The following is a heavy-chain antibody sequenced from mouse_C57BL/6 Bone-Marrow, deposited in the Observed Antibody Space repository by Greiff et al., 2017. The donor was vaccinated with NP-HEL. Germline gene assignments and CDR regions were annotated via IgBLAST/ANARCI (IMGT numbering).Heavy chain of an antibody. V-gene: IGHV5-4*03. CDR1: GFTFSSYA. Sequence: EVKLVESGGGLVKPGGSLKLSCAASGFTFSSYAMSWVRQTPEKRLEWVATISDGGSYTYYPDNVKGRFTSSRDNAKNNLYLQMSHLKAEDTAMYYCARGSSPFAYWGQGTLVTVSA. J-gene: IGHJ3*01. D-gene: IGHD1-1*01. CDR2: ISDGGSYT. CDR3: ARGSSPFAY.